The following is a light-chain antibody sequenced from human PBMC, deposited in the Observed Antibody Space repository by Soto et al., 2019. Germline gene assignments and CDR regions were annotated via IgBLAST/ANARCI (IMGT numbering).Light chain of an antibody. J-gene: IGKJ4*01. CDR1: QSVYTY. CDR3: QQYGSSPT. CDR2: GAS. V-gene: IGKV3-20*01. Sequence: EIVLTQSPATLSLSPGEGATLSCRASQSVYTYLAWYQQKPGQAPRLLIYGASSRATGIPDRFSGSGSGTDATLTINRLEPEDFAVYYCQQYGSSPTFGGGTKVDIK.